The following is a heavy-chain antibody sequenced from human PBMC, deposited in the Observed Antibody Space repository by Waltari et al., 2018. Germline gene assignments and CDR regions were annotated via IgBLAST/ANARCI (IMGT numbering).Heavy chain of an antibody. Sequence: EVQLLESGGGLVQPGGSLRLSCAASGFTFSSYAMSWVRQAPGKGLEWVSAISGSGGSTYYADSVKGRFIISRNNSQNPLYMQMNSLGAEDTAVYCCAKRDPCPRDWGQGILGTVSS. CDR2: ISGSGGST. CDR1: GFTFSSYA. CDR3: AKRDPCPRD. V-gene: IGHV3-23*01. J-gene: IGHJ4*02.